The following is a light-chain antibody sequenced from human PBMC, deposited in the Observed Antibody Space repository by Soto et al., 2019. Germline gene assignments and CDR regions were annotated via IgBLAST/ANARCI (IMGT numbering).Light chain of an antibody. CDR2: GAS. CDR1: QSVSSTY. V-gene: IGKV3-20*01. Sequence: EIVLTQSPGTLSLSPGERATLSCRVSQSVSSTYLAWYQQKPGQAPRLLIYGASSRATGIPDRFSGSGSGTDFTLTISRLEPEDLAAYYCQQYGSSRTFGQGTKVEIK. CDR3: QQYGSSRT. J-gene: IGKJ1*01.